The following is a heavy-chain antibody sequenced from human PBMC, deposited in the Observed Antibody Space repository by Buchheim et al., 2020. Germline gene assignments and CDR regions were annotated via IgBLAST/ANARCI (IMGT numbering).Heavy chain of an antibody. CDR2: INSDGSSA. Sequence: EVQLVESGGGLVKPGGSLRLSCAASGFTFSSYWMNWVRQPPGKGLAWVSRINSDGSSAHYADSVKGRFTISRDNAQNTPYLQMNSLRAEDTAVYYCARGYNYAMDVWGQGTT. CDR3: ARGYNYAMDV. V-gene: IGHV3-74*01. J-gene: IGHJ6*02. CDR1: GFTFSSYW.